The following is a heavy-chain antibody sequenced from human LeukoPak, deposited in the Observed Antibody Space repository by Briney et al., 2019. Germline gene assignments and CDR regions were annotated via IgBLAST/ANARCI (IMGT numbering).Heavy chain of an antibody. D-gene: IGHD5-18*01. CDR2: ISYDGSNK. J-gene: IGHJ3*02. CDR1: GFTLSSYA. CDR3: ARDLYSYGPPFGAFDI. V-gene: IGHV3-30-3*01. Sequence: PGRSLRLSCAASGFTLSSYAMHWVRQAPGKVLEWVAVISYDGSNKYYADSVKGRFTISRDNSKNTLYLQMNSLRAEDTAVYYCARDLYSYGPPFGAFDIWGQGTMVTVSS.